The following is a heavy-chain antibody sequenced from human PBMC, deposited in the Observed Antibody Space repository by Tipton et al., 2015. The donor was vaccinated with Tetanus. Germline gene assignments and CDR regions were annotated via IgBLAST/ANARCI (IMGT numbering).Heavy chain of an antibody. CDR1: GGSISSGGYS. J-gene: IGHJ4*02. V-gene: IGHV4-30-2*01. CDR3: ARVVRWFGAHPSHFDY. Sequence: TLSLTCAVSGGSISSGGYSWSWIRQPPGKGLEWIGYIYHSGSTYYNPSLKSRVTISVDRSKNQFSLKLSSVTAADTAVYYCARVVRWFGAHPSHFDYWGQGTLDTVSS. D-gene: IGHD3-10*01. CDR2: IYHSGST.